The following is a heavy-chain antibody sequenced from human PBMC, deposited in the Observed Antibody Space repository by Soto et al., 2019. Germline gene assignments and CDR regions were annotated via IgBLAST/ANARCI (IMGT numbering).Heavy chain of an antibody. J-gene: IGHJ6*02. Sequence: GGSLKLSSAASGFTFCDYYMSWIRQAPGKGLEWVSYISSSSSYTNYADSVKGRFTISRDNAKNSLYLQMNSLRAEDTAVYYCARVGIAAERDAKLRYYGMDVWGQGTTVTVSS. D-gene: IGHD6-13*01. CDR3: ARVGIAAERDAKLRYYGMDV. V-gene: IGHV3-11*06. CDR2: ISSSSSYT. CDR1: GFTFCDYY.